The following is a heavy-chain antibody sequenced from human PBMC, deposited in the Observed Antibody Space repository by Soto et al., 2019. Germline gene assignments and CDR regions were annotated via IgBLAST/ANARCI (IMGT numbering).Heavy chain of an antibody. D-gene: IGHD2-15*01. J-gene: IGHJ4*02. V-gene: IGHV4-34*01. Sequence: QVQLQQWGAGLLKPSETLSLTCAVYGGSFSGYYWSWIRQPPGNGLEWSGEINHSGSTNYNPSLKSRVSICVDPSKNQFSLKLSSVTAADTAVYYCARSKCCSGGSCYYPLPLSASYYFGYWCQGTLVTVSS. CDR3: ARSKCCSGGSCYYPLPLSASYYFGY. CDR1: GGSFSGYY. CDR2: INHSGST.